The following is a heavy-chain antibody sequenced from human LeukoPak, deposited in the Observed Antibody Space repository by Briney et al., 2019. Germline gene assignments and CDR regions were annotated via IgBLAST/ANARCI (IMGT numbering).Heavy chain of an antibody. D-gene: IGHD6-6*01. CDR3: ASYSSSPYSLDY. CDR2: ISYDGSNK. J-gene: IGHJ4*02. CDR1: GFTFSSYA. V-gene: IGHV3-30-3*01. Sequence: GGSLRLSCAASGFTFSSYAMHWVRQAPGKGLEWVAVISYDGSNKYYADSVKGRFTISRDNSKNTLYLQMNSLRAEDTAVYYCASYSSSPYSLDYWGQGTLVTVSS.